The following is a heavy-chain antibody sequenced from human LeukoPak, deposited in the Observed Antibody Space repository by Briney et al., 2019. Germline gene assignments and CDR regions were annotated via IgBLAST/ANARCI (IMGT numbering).Heavy chain of an antibody. Sequence: PLETLSLTCTVSGGSISSGGYYWSWIRQPPGKGLEWIGYIYHSGSTYYNPSLKSRVTISVDRSKNQFSLKLSSVTAADTAVYYCARLNELPSWFDPWGQGTLVTVSS. CDR3: ARLNELPSWFDP. D-gene: IGHD1-26*01. CDR2: IYHSGST. CDR1: GGSISSGGYY. V-gene: IGHV4-30-2*01. J-gene: IGHJ5*02.